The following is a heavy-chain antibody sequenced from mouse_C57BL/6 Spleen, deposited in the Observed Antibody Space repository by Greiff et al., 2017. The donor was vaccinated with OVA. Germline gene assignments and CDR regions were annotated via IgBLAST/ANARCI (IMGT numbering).Heavy chain of an antibody. D-gene: IGHD5-5*01. J-gene: IGHJ4*01. Sequence: QVQLQQPGAELVRPGTSVKLSCKASGYTFTSYWMHWVKQRPGQGLAWIGVIDPSDSYTNYNQKFKGKATLTVDTSSSTAYMQRSSVSSECSAVYNRARDYHMRTYYGVDYWGQGTSVTVSS. CDR2: IDPSDSYT. V-gene: IGHV1-59*01. CDR1: GYTFTSYW. CDR3: ARDYHMRTYYGVDY.